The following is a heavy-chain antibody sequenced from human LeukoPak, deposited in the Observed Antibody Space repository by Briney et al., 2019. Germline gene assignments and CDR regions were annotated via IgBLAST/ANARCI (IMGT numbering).Heavy chain of an antibody. V-gene: IGHV3-9*01. D-gene: IGHD3-10*01. Sequence: GGSLRLSCAASGFTFDEYAMHWVRQVPGKGLEWVSGVSWNSDTIGYADAVKGRFIISRDSAKNSVYLQMNSLRAEDTALYYCVKASPAGSYYKELGDWGQGTLVTVSS. CDR3: VKASPAGSYYKELGD. CDR1: GFTFDEYA. J-gene: IGHJ4*02. CDR2: VSWNSDTI.